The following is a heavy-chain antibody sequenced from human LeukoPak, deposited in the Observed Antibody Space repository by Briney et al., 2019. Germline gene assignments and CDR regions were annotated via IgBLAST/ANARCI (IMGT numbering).Heavy chain of an antibody. CDR2: IYYSGSP. CDR1: GGSISSSSYY. D-gene: IGHD3-10*01. CDR3: ARGPFPNYYGSGSFEL. J-gene: IGHJ4*02. V-gene: IGHV4-39*07. Sequence: SETLSLTCTVSGGSISSSSYYWGWIRQPPGKGLEWIGSIYYSGSPKYNPSLKTRVTISQDTSKNQFSLNLRSVTAADTAVYYCARGPFPNYYGSGSFELWGQGALVTVSS.